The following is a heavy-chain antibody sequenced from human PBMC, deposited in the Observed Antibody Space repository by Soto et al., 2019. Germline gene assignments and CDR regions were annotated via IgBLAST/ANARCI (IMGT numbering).Heavy chain of an antibody. D-gene: IGHD3-3*01. Sequence: SQTLSLTCVISGDSVSSNSAGWNWIRQSPSRGLEWLGRTFYRSRWYNEYAVSVKSRITISPDTSRNQISLQLNSVTPEDTAVYFCTRDIDFGYWGRGTQVTVSS. CDR3: TRDIDFGY. CDR2: TFYRSRWYN. V-gene: IGHV6-1*01. CDR1: GDSVSSNSAG. J-gene: IGHJ4*02.